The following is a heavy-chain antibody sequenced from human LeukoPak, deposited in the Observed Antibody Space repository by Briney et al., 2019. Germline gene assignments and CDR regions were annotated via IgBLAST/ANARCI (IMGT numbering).Heavy chain of an antibody. CDR3: ARGRGALELLTDY. Sequence: PGGSLRLSCAASGFTFSSYAMSWVRQAPGKGLEWVSSISGSDGTTYYADSVKGRFTISRDNARNSLYLQMNSLRAEDTAVYYCARGRGALELLTDYWGQGTLVTVSS. V-gene: IGHV3-21*01. D-gene: IGHD1-26*01. CDR1: GFTFSSYA. CDR2: ISGSDGTT. J-gene: IGHJ4*02.